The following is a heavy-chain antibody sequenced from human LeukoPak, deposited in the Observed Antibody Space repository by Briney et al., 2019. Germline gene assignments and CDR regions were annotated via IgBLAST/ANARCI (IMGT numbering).Heavy chain of an antibody. V-gene: IGHV3-53*01. CDR2: LYTGGDT. Sequence: GGSLRLSCAVSGFSVSAHYMSWVRQAPGKGLECVSFLYTGGDTYYADSVKGRFTISRDNSKNTLYLQMNGLRAEDTAVYYCARDMGPNYCSGGSCYANYFDYWGQGTLVTVSS. D-gene: IGHD2-15*01. CDR3: ARDMGPNYCSGGSCYANYFDY. CDR1: GFSVSAHY. J-gene: IGHJ4*02.